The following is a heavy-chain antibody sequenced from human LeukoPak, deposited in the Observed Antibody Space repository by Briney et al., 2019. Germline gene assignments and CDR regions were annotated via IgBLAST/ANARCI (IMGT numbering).Heavy chain of an antibody. D-gene: IGHD3-10*01. J-gene: IGHJ5*02. CDR1: GYTITTYG. Sequence: SVKVSCKASGYTITTYGISWVRQAPGQGLEWMGGIIPIFGTANYAQKFQGRVTITADESTSTAYMELSSLRSEDTAVYYCAREGSIMVRGVIIPYNWFDPWGQGTLVTVSS. CDR3: AREGSIMVRGVIIPYNWFDP. V-gene: IGHV1-69*13. CDR2: IIPIFGTA.